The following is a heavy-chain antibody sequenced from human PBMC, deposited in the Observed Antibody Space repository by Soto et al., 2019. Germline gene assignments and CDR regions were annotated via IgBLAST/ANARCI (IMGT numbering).Heavy chain of an antibody. CDR1: GYTFXSYG. J-gene: IGHJ6*03. D-gene: IGHD1-20*01. CDR2: ISARNGDT. Sequence: ASVKVSCKASGYTFXSYGISWARQAPGQGLEWMGWISARNGDTISAQSFQGRVTMTTDTSATTAYMELRSLRSDDTAVYYCARAGYNNYMDVWGRGTTVTVSS. CDR3: ARAGYNNYMDV. V-gene: IGHV1-18*01.